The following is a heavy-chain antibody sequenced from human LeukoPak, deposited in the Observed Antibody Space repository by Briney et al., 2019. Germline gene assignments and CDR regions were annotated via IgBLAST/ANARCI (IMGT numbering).Heavy chain of an antibody. J-gene: IGHJ5*02. Sequence: SETLSLTCAVSGGSLTGYFWTWIRQPPGKGLEWMGYIYYSGSTNYNPSLRSRVTISVDTTNNKFSLKLSSVTAADTAVYYCAREELSKAYNWFDPWGQGALVTVSS. V-gene: IGHV4-59*01. CDR3: AREELSKAYNWFDP. D-gene: IGHD1-7*01. CDR2: IYYSGST. CDR1: GGSLTGYF.